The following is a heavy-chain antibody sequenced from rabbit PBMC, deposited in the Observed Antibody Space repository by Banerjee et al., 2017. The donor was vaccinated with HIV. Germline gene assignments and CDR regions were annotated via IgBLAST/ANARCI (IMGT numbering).Heavy chain of an antibody. CDR3: ARGGGDYLYDYFNL. J-gene: IGHJ4*01. CDR2: IYNGDGST. V-gene: IGHV1S47*01. Sequence: QQQLEESGGGLVKPGGTLTLTCKASGFDFSSNAMCWVRQAPGKRPEWIACIYNGDGSTYYASWVNGRFSISRSTSLHTVTLQMTSLTAADTATYFCARGGGDYLYDYFNLWGQGTLVTVS. D-gene: IGHD2-1*01. CDR1: GFDFSSNA.